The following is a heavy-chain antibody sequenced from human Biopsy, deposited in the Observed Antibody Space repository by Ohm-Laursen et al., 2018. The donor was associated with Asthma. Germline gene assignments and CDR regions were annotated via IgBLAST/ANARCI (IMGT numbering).Heavy chain of an antibody. D-gene: IGHD6-13*01. V-gene: IGHV1-2*06. CDR2: INPNSGGT. Sequence: ASSVKVSCKASGYTFIGCHIHWMRQAPGQGLEWMGRINPNSGGTNCAQKFQGRVTMTRDTSISTAYMEVSRLRSDDTAVYYCARGQKSAGDRWFDPWGQGTLVTVSS. CDR1: GYTFIGCH. CDR3: ARGQKSAGDRWFDP. J-gene: IGHJ5*02.